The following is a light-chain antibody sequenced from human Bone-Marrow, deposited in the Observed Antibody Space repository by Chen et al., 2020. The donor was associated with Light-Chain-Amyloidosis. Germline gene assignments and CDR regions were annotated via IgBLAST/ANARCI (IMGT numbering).Light chain of an antibody. V-gene: IGLV6-57*01. Sequence: NFMLTQPHSVPEPPGKTVLTSCTRSSGSLATNHVQWYQQRPGSSPTTVIYEDDQRPSGLPDRFSGSIDRSSNSASLTISGLKTGDEADYYCQSYQGSSQGVFGGGTKLTVL. J-gene: IGLJ3*02. CDR1: SGSLATNH. CDR3: QSYQGSSQGV. CDR2: EDD.